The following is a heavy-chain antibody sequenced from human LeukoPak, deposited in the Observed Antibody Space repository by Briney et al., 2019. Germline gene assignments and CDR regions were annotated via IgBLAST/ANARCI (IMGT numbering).Heavy chain of an antibody. Sequence: GGSLRLSCAPSGFTFSNYAMGSVRQAPGKGLECVSAVSSSGNSAVYTDSVRGRFTISRDNSKNTILLQMNSLRAEDTAVYHCAKDQRSGEYDYGWGPFDMWGQGTMVTVSS. J-gene: IGHJ3*02. CDR3: AKDQRSGEYDYGWGPFDM. D-gene: IGHD3-16*01. CDR1: GFTFSNYA. V-gene: IGHV3-23*01. CDR2: VSSSGNSA.